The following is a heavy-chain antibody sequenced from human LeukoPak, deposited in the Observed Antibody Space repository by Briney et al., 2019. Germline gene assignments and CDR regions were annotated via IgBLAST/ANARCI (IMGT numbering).Heavy chain of an antibody. CDR2: IRYDGSNK. CDR1: GFTFSSYS. Sequence: PGGSLRLSCAASGFTFSSYSMNWVRQAPGKGLEWVAFIRYDGSNKYYADSVKGRFTISRDNSKNTLYLQMNSLRAGDTSVYYCAKDPISSGYYPNWFDPWGQGTLVTVSS. J-gene: IGHJ5*02. D-gene: IGHD3-22*01. V-gene: IGHV3-30*02. CDR3: AKDPISSGYYPNWFDP.